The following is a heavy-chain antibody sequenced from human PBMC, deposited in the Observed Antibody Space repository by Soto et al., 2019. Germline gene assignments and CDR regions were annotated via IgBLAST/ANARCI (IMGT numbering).Heavy chain of an antibody. CDR1: GFTFSSYA. CDR3: ANLGVGDIVVVPAAISFDY. J-gene: IGHJ4*02. Sequence: EVQLLESGGGLVQPGGSLRLSCAASGFTFSSYAMSWVRQAPGKGLEWVSAISGSGGSTYYADSVKGRFTISRDNSKNRLFLQMNSLRAEDTAVYYCANLGVGDIVVVPAAISFDYWGQGTLVTVSS. V-gene: IGHV3-23*01. D-gene: IGHD2-2*02. CDR2: ISGSGGST.